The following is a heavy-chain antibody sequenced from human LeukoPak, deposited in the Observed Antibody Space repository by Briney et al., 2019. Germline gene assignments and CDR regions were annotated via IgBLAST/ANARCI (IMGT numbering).Heavy chain of an antibody. D-gene: IGHD1-14*01. CDR1: GVSFSGYH. CDR2: INDRGYT. Sequence: PSKTLSLTCAVYGVSFSGYHWNWIRQSPEKGLEWIGEINDRGYTNYNPSLKSRVTISVDTSKKQFSLKLSSVTAADTAVYYCARDPTTEVDVPYYFDFWGQGTLVAVSS. CDR3: ARDPTTEVDVPYYFDF. J-gene: IGHJ4*02. V-gene: IGHV4-34*01.